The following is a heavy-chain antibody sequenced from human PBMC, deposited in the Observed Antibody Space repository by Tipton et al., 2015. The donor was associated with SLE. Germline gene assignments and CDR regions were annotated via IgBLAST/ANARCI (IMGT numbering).Heavy chain of an antibody. D-gene: IGHD5-18*01. Sequence: LRLSCTVSGGSISSYYWSWIRQPPGKGLEWIGYIYYSGSTNYNPSLKSRVTISVDTSKNQFSLKLSSVTAADTAVYYCARSVDTAMVLTWGQGTLVTVSS. J-gene: IGHJ5*02. V-gene: IGHV4-59*08. CDR2: IYYSGST. CDR3: ARSVDTAMVLT. CDR1: GGSISSYY.